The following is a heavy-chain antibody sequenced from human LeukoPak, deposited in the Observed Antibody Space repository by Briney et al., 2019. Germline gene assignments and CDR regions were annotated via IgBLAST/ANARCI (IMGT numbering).Heavy chain of an antibody. CDR1: GGSLSSSSYY. CDR3: APAYVWGSFRTFNY. Sequence: SETLSLTCTVSGGSLSSSSYYWGWIRQPPGKGLEWIGSIYYTGSTYYNPSLKSRISISVDTSKNQFSLKLSSVTAADMAVYYCAPAYVWGSFRTFNYWGQGTLVTVSS. V-gene: IGHV4-39*01. J-gene: IGHJ4*02. D-gene: IGHD3-16*02. CDR2: IYYTGST.